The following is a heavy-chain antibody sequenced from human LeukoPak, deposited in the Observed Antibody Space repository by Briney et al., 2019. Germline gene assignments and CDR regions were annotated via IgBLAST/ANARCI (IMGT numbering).Heavy chain of an antibody. Sequence: GGSLRLSCAASGFTVSSNYMSWVRQAPGKGLEWVSVIYSGGSTYYADSVKGRFTISRDNSKNTLYLQMNSLRAEDTAVYYCARDPKGYSSGWYWPVWGQGTLVTVSS. V-gene: IGHV3-66*01. CDR2: IYSGGST. J-gene: IGHJ4*02. D-gene: IGHD6-19*01. CDR3: ARDPKGYSSGWYWPV. CDR1: GFTVSSNY.